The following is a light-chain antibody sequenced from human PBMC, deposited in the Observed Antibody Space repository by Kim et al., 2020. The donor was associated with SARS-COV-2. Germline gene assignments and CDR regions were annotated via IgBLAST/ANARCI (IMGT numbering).Light chain of an antibody. V-gene: IGLV3-19*01. CDR1: SLRSYY. CDR2: GKN. J-gene: IGLJ2*01. CDR3: NSRDSSGNHVV. Sequence: AMGKTVRITCQRDSLRSYYVSWYQQKPGQAPVIVIYGKNNRPSGIPDRFSGSSSGNTASLTIPGAQAEDEADYYCNSRDSSGNHVVFGGGTQLTVL.